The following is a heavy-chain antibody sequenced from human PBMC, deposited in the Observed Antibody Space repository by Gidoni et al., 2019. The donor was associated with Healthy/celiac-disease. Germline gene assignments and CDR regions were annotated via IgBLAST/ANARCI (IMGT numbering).Heavy chain of an antibody. Sequence: QVQLVQSGAEVKKPGASVKVSCKVSGYTLTELSMHWVRQAPGKGLEWMGGFDPEDGETIYAQKFQGRVTMNEDTSTDTAYMELSSLRSEDTAVYYCATGPGVAWAFDYWGQGTLVTVSS. V-gene: IGHV1-24*01. J-gene: IGHJ4*02. CDR3: ATGPGVAWAFDY. D-gene: IGHD5-12*01. CDR2: FDPEDGET. CDR1: GYTLTELS.